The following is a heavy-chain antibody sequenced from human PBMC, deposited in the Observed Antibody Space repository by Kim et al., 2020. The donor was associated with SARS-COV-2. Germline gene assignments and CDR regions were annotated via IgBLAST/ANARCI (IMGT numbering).Heavy chain of an antibody. J-gene: IGHJ4*02. Sequence: ASVKVSCKASGYTFNTYDITWVRQAPGQGLEWMGSISTNNGHTVYSQSFHRRVSFTTETSTNTAYMELWSLRSDDTAVYYCTRDPGAYSYSARGDYWGQGTLVTVSS. CDR2: ISTNNGHT. CDR3: TRDPGAYSYSARGDY. CDR1: GYTFNTYD. D-gene: IGHD5-18*01. V-gene: IGHV1-18*01.